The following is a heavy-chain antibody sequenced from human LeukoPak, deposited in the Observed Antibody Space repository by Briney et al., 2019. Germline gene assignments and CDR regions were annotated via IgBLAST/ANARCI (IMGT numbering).Heavy chain of an antibody. Sequence: PGGSLRLSCAASGFIFSSYEINWVRQAPGKGLEWVSYISSGSTKYYADSVKGRFTISRDNAKNSLYLQMNSLRAEDTAVYYCATSSYYDSSGYPLDYWGQGTLVTVSS. D-gene: IGHD3-22*01. CDR2: ISSGSTK. V-gene: IGHV3-48*03. J-gene: IGHJ4*02. CDR3: ATSSYYDSSGYPLDY. CDR1: GFIFSSYE.